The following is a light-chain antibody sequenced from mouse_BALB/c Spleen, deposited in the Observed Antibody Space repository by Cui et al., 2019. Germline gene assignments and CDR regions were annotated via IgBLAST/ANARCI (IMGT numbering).Light chain of an antibody. J-gene: IGKJ5*01. V-gene: IGKV14-111*01. CDR1: QGINSY. CDR3: LQYDEFPLT. Sequence: DIMTTQYPASMYESLGQKVTITCKASQGINSYLSWFQQKPGKSPKTLIYRANRLVDGVPSRFSGSGSGQDYSLTISSLEYEDMGIYYCLQYDEFPLTFGAGTKLELK. CDR2: RAN.